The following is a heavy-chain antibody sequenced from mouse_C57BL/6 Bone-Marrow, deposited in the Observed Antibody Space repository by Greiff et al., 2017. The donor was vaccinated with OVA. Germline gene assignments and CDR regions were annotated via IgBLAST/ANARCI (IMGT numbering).Heavy chain of an antibody. CDR3: ASSDGYYYFDY. D-gene: IGHD2-3*01. CDR1: GYTFTSYW. J-gene: IGHJ2*01. Sequence: VQLQQPGAELVRPGTSVKLSCKASGYTFTSYWMHWVKQRPGQGLEWIGVIDPSDSYTNYNHKFKGKATLTVDTSSSTAYMQLSSLTSEDSAVYYCASSDGYYYFDYWGQGTTLTVSS. CDR2: IDPSDSYT. V-gene: IGHV1-59*01.